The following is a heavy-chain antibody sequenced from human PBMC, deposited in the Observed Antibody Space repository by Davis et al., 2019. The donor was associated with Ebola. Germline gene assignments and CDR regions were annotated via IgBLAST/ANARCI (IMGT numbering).Heavy chain of an antibody. J-gene: IGHJ3*02. CDR1: GYIFNTYW. D-gene: IGHD3-10*01. CDR3: ARSKASRRGDAFEI. Sequence: GESLKISCKGSGYIFNTYWIGWVRQVPGKGLELMGIIYPGDSDTRYSPSFQGQVTISTDKSISTAYLQWSSLKASDTAMYYCARSKASRRGDAFEIWGQGTMVTVSS. CDR2: IYPGDSDT. V-gene: IGHV5-51*01.